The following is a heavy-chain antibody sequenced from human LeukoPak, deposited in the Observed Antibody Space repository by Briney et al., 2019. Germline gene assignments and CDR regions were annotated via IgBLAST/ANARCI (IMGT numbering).Heavy chain of an antibody. CDR3: AGDLSYCSSTSCFPSDY. CDR2: INPNSGGT. CDR1: GYTFTGYY. D-gene: IGHD2-2*01. J-gene: IGHJ4*02. Sequence: ASVKVSCKASGYTFTGYYMHWVRQAPGQGLEWMGWINPNSGGTNYAQKFQGRVTMTRDTSISTAYMELSRLRSDDTAVYYCAGDLSYCSSTSCFPSDYWGQGTLVTVSS. V-gene: IGHV1-2*02.